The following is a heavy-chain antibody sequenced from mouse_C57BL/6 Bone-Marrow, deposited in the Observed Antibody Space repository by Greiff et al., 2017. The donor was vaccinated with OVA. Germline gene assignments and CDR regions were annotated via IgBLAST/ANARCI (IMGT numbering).Heavy chain of an antibody. CDR1: GFTFSSYG. CDR2: ISSGGSYT. CDR3: ARHDSNYVAMDY. J-gene: IGHJ4*01. V-gene: IGHV5-6*02. Sequence: DVMLVESGGDLVKPGGSLKLSCAASGFTFSSYGMSWVRQTPDKRLEWVATISSGGSYTYYPDSVKGRFTISRDNAKNTLYLQMSSLKSEDTAMYYCARHDSNYVAMDYWGQGTSVTVSS. D-gene: IGHD2-5*01.